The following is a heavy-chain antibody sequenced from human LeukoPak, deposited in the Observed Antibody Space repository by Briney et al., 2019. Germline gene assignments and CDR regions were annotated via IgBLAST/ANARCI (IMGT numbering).Heavy chain of an antibody. V-gene: IGHV3-23*01. J-gene: IGHJ4*02. CDR3: AKSLGSNSYYHFDY. CDR1: GCTFRNDA. D-gene: IGHD2-2*01. CDR2: ISGSGGSS. Sequence: GGSLRLSYVVPGCTFRNDAMGWVRQAPGKGQESVSAISGSGGSSSNADPVRGRCTISRDNSKNALWLQMNSLRAEDTALYYCAKSLGSNSYYHFDYWGQGTLVTVSS.